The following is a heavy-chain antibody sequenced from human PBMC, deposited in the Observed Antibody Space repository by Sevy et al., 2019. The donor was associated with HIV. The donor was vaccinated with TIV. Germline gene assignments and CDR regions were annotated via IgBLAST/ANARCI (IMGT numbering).Heavy chain of an antibody. CDR1: GFTFSSYA. CDR3: AKRPDFGVVIPTGVMDV. V-gene: IGHV3-23*01. Sequence: GGSLRLSCVASGFTFSSYAMSWVRQAPGKGLEWVSDIGGSGGSTYYADSVKGRFTISRDNSKNTLYLQMNSLRAEDTAVYYCAKRPDFGVVIPTGVMDVWGQGTTVTVSS. CDR2: IGGSGGST. J-gene: IGHJ6*02. D-gene: IGHD3-3*01.